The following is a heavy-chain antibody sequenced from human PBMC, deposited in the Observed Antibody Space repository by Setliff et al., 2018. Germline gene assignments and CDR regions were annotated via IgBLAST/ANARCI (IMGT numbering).Heavy chain of an antibody. CDR1: GFNFRNYE. V-gene: IGHV3-48*03. CDR2: MYTDGSST. Sequence: PGGSLRLSCVGSGFNFRNYEMNWVRRAPGKGLEWVSRMYTDGSSTYYADSVKGRFTISRDNAKNSLYLQMNSLKVEDTAVYYCVRVKKEYSYGYGAYYNYMDVWGEGTTVTVSS. D-gene: IGHD5-18*01. J-gene: IGHJ6*03. CDR3: VRVKKEYSYGYGAYYNYMDV.